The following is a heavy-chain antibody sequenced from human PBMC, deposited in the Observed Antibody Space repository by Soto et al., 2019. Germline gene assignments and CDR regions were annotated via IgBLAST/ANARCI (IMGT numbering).Heavy chain of an antibody. D-gene: IGHD5-18*01. CDR2: TYYRSKWYN. Sequence: SQTLSLTCAISGDSVSSNSAAWTWIRQSPSRGLEWLGRTYYRSKWYNDYAVSVKSRITINPDTSKNQFSLQLNSVTPEDTAVYYSARAGVIYSYGLDYWGQGTLVTVSS. V-gene: IGHV6-1*01. CDR1: GDSVSSNSAA. CDR3: ARAGVIYSYGLDY. J-gene: IGHJ4*02.